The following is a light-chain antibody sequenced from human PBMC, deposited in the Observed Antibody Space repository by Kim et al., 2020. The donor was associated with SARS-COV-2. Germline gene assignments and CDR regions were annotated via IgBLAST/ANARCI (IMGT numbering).Light chain of an antibody. CDR2: DVT. CDR1: SSDIGTYDY. CDR3: SSYRSSRPPI. Sequence: QSVLTQPASVSGSPGQAITISCTGASSDIGTYDYVSWYQQQPGKAPKLMIYDVTYRPSGVSDRFSGSKSGNTASLTIFGLQAEDEADYYCSSYRSSRPPIFGGGTQLTVL. J-gene: IGLJ2*01. V-gene: IGLV2-14*01.